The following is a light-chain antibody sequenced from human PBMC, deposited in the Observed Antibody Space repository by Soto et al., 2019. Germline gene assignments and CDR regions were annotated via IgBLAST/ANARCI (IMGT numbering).Light chain of an antibody. Sequence: EIVMTQSPATLSVSPGGRATLSCRASQSISDTLAWYQQKPGQAPRLLIYGTSSRATGIPDRFSGSGSGTDFTLTISSLQSEDFAVYYCQQYNSWPLTFGGGTKVDIK. J-gene: IGKJ4*01. V-gene: IGKV3D-15*01. CDR3: QQYNSWPLT. CDR1: QSISDT. CDR2: GTS.